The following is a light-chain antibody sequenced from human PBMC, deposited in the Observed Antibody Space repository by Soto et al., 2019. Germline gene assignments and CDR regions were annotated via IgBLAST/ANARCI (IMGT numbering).Light chain of an antibody. V-gene: IGLV2-23*01. CDR3: CSYAASSALWV. CDR1: NSDVGTYEL. Sequence: QSVLTQPASVSGSPGQSITISCTGTNSDVGTYELVSWYQQHPGRAPKLMIYEGSKRPSGVSNRFSGSKSGDTASLTISGLQAEYEANYYCCSYAASSALWVFGGGTKVTVL. J-gene: IGLJ3*02. CDR2: EGS.